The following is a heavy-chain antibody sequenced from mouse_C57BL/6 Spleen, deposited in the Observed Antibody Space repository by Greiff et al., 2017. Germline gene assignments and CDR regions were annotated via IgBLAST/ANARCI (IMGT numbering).Heavy chain of an antibody. Sequence: EVKLVESGGGLVKPGGSLKLSCAASGFTFSSYAMSWVRQTPEKRLEWVATISDGGSYTYYPDNVKGRFTISRDNAKNNLYLQMSHLKSEDTAMYYCASDLLNAMDYWGQGTSVTVSS. J-gene: IGHJ4*01. V-gene: IGHV5-4*03. CDR1: GFTFSSYA. D-gene: IGHD2-1*01. CDR2: ISDGGSYT. CDR3: ASDLLNAMDY.